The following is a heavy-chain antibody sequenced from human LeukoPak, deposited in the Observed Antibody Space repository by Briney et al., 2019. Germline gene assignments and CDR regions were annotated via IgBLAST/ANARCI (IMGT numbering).Heavy chain of an antibody. V-gene: IGHV5-51*01. CDR1: GYSFTNYW. D-gene: IGHD6-6*01. J-gene: IGHJ6*03. CDR3: ARHSGSSMGRVPPYYYYYMDV. Sequence: GESLKISCKGFGYSFTNYWIGWVRQMPGKGLEWMGIIYPGDSDSRYSPSFQGQVTFSADKSISTAYLQWSSLKASDTAMYYCARHSGSSMGRVPPYYYYYMDVWGKGTTVTVSS. CDR2: IYPGDSDS.